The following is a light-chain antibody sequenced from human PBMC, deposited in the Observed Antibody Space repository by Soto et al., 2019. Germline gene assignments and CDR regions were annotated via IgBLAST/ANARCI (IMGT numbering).Light chain of an antibody. V-gene: IGKV1-39*01. CDR1: QSISNY. CDR3: QQSFSPLWT. Sequence: DIQMTQSPSSLSASVGDRVTITCRASQSISNYLNWYQQKPGKAPKLLIYAASSMQSGVPSRFSGSGSETDFTLPISSLQPDDSETYYCQQSFSPLWTFGQGTKVEV. J-gene: IGKJ1*01. CDR2: AAS.